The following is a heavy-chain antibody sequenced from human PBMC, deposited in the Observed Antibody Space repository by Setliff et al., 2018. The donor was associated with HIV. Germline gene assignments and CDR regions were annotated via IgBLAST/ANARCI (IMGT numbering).Heavy chain of an antibody. Sequence: SETLSLTCTVSGGSVNSRNYFWGWIRQPPGKGLEWIGTLYYSGEIRYNPSLKSRVTISVDTSKNQFSLNLNSVTAADTAVYYCVRHVDSDTSGHPDWFDPWGQGTLVTVTS. CDR3: VRHVDSDTSGHPDWFDP. J-gene: IGHJ5*02. D-gene: IGHD3-22*01. CDR2: LYYSGEI. CDR1: GGSVNSRNYF. V-gene: IGHV4-39*01.